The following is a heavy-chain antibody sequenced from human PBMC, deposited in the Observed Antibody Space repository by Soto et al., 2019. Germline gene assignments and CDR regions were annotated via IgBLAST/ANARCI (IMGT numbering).Heavy chain of an antibody. CDR2: IYYSGST. V-gene: IGHV4-39*06. D-gene: IGHD2-15*01. CDR3: ARVRPPRPHCSGGSCYIIGYYFDY. CDR1: GGSISSSSYY. Sequence: SETLSLTCTVSGGSISSSSYYWGWIRQPPGKGLEWIGSIYYSGSTYYNPSLKSRVTISVDTSKNQFTLKLSSVTAADTAVYYCARVRPPRPHCSGGSCYIIGYYFDYWGQGTLVTVSS. J-gene: IGHJ4*02.